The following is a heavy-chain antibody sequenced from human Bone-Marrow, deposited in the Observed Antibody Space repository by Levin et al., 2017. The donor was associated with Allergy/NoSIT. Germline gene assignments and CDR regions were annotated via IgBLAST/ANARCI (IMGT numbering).Heavy chain of an antibody. J-gene: IGHJ3*02. Sequence: ASVKVSCKASGYTFTDYGITWIRQAPGQVPEWMGWISAHNGNTNYAQKYQGRFTMTTDISTATAYLELRSLRSDDTAMYYCASDQTPGTDGFDIWGQGSMVIVSS. CDR2: ISAHNGNT. D-gene: IGHD1-14*01. CDR3: ASDQTPGTDGFDI. CDR1: GYTFTDYG. V-gene: IGHV1-18*01.